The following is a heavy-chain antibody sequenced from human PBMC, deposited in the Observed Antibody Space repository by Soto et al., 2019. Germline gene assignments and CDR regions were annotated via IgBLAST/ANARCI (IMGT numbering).Heavy chain of an antibody. Sequence: GGSLRLSCAASGFTFSSYAMIWVRQAPGKGLEWVSGISASGYSTYYADSVKGRFTISRDNSKNMLFLQMNSLRAEDTAVYYCAKERGHRGVPDFAYWVQGTLVTVSS. CDR3: AKERGHRGVPDFAY. V-gene: IGHV3-23*01. J-gene: IGHJ4*02. CDR1: GFTFSSYA. D-gene: IGHD3-10*01. CDR2: ISASGYST.